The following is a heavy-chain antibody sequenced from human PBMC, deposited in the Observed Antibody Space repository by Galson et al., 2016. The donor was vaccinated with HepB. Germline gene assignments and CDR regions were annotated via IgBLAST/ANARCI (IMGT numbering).Heavy chain of an antibody. D-gene: IGHD3-9*01. J-gene: IGHJ6*04. CDR2: VFYSGNI. Sequence: SETLSLTCTVSGDSINTISFYWGWIRQPPGKGLEWIGTVFYSGNIHYNPSLKSRVTISVDTAKNQLSLELASVTAADTAVYYCARPDDVLTDQGMDVWGKGTTVTVSS. CDR3: ARPDDVLTDQGMDV. CDR1: GDSINTISFY. V-gene: IGHV4-39*01.